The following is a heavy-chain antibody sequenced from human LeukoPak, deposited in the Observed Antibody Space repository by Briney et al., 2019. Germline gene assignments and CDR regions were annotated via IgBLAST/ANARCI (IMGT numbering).Heavy chain of an antibody. CDR3: ARDPVWFGELSGNFDY. Sequence: SETLTLTCTVSGGSISSGSYYWSWIRQPAGKGLEWIGRIYSSGSSNYTPSLKRRVTISVDTSKNQFSLKLSSVTAADTAVYYCARDPVWFGELSGNFDYWGQGTMVTVSS. CDR2: IYSSGSS. V-gene: IGHV4-61*02. CDR1: GGSISSGSYY. J-gene: IGHJ4*02. D-gene: IGHD3-10*01.